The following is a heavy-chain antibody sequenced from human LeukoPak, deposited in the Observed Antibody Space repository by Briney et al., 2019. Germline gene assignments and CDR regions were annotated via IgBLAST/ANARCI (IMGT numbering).Heavy chain of an antibody. CDR3: AKGNSGSYYGTTYFDY. V-gene: IGHV3-30*18. CDR2: ISYDGSNK. D-gene: IGHD1-26*01. Sequence: GGSLRLSCAASGFTFSSYGMHWVRQAPGKGLEWVAVISYDGSNKYYADSVKGRFTISRDNSKNTLYLQMNSLRAEDTAVYYCAKGNSGSYYGTTYFDYWGQGTLVTVFS. CDR1: GFTFSSYG. J-gene: IGHJ4*02.